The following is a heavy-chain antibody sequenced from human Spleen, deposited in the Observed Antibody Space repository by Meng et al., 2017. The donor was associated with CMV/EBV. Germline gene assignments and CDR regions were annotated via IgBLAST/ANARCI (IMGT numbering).Heavy chain of an antibody. CDR3: ARAQTLYGGNSQPFDY. Sequence: SGYTFTSYGISWVRQAPGQGLEWMGWISAYNGNTNYAQKLQGRVTMTTDTSTSTAYMELRSLRSDDTAVYYCARAQTLYGGNSQPFDYWGQGTLVTVSS. J-gene: IGHJ4*02. V-gene: IGHV1-18*01. CDR1: GYTFTSYG. CDR2: ISAYNGNT. D-gene: IGHD4-23*01.